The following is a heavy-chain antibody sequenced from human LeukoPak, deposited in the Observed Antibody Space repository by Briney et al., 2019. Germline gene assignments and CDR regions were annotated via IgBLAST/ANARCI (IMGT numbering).Heavy chain of an antibody. CDR3: AKEWDGSGTRLGWFDP. Sequence: GGSLRLSCVGSGFTFGSYAMSWVRQAPGKGLEWVSLISGSGGVTYYADPVKGRFTISRDNSKNTLYLQMNSLRAEDTATYYCAKEWDGSGTRLGWFDPWGQGTLVTVSS. J-gene: IGHJ5*02. CDR2: ISGSGGVT. D-gene: IGHD3-10*01. CDR1: GFTFGSYA. V-gene: IGHV3-23*01.